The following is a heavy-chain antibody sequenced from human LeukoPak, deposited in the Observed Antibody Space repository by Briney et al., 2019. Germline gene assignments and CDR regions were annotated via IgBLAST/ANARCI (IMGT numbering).Heavy chain of an antibody. CDR2: ISSSSSYT. D-gene: IGHD6-19*01. CDR3: AGGHSSGWYPLDY. CDR1: GFTFSDYY. J-gene: IGHJ4*02. Sequence: GGSLRLSCAASGFTFSDYYMSWIRQAPGKGLEWVSYISSSSSYTNYADSVKGRFTISRDNAKNSLYLQMNSLRAEDTAVCYCAGGHSSGWYPLDYWGQGTLVTVSS. V-gene: IGHV3-11*06.